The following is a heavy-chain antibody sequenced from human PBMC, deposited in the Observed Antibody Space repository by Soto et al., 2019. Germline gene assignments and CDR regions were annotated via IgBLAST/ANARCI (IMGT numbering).Heavy chain of an antibody. J-gene: IGHJ4*02. Sequence: GGSLRLSCAASGFTFSSYGMYWVRQAPGKGLEWVAVISYDGSNKYYADSVKGRFTISRDNSKNTLYLQMNSLRAEDTAVYYCAKDYDYRSPLSDSSGYSDYWGQGTLVTVSS. CDR1: GFTFSSYG. CDR3: AKDYDYRSPLSDSSGYSDY. V-gene: IGHV3-30*18. CDR2: ISYDGSNK. D-gene: IGHD3-22*01.